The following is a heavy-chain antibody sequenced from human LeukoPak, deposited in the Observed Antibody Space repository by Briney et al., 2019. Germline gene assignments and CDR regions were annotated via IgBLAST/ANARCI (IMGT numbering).Heavy chain of an antibody. V-gene: IGHV4-34*01. J-gene: IGHJ4*02. CDR2: ISHSGST. D-gene: IGHD1-26*01. CDR1: GGSFSTYY. Sequence: SETLSLTCAVYGGSFSTYYWSWIRQPPGKGLEWIGEISHSGSTNYNPSLKSRVTISVDTSKNQFSLKLSSVTAADTAVYFCSRGSDTYKSGVDWGQGTLVTVSS. CDR3: SRGSDTYKSGVD.